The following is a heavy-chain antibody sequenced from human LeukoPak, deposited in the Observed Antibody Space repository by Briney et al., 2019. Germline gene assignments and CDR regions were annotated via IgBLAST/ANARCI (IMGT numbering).Heavy chain of an antibody. Sequence: GGSLRLSCAASGFTFSSYSMNWVRQAPGKGLEWVSSISSSSSYIYYADSVKGRFTISRDNAKNMLYLQMNSLRAEDTAVYYCAKVHNGGDGGGYWGQGTLVTVSS. V-gene: IGHV3-21*01. CDR1: GFTFSSYS. CDR2: ISSSSSYI. J-gene: IGHJ4*02. D-gene: IGHD2-21*02. CDR3: AKVHNGGDGGGY.